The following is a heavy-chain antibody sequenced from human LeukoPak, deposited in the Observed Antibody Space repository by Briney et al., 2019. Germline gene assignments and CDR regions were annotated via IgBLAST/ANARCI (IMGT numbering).Heavy chain of an antibody. D-gene: IGHD3-10*01. CDR3: ARGQYYGSGSYYDY. Sequence: ASVKVSCKASGYTFTSYDINWVRQATGQGLEWMGWMNPNSGNTGYAQKFQGRVTMTRNTSVSTAYMELSSLRSEDTAVYYCARGQYYGSGSYYDYWGQGTLVTVSS. V-gene: IGHV1-8*01. J-gene: IGHJ4*02. CDR1: GYTFTSYD. CDR2: MNPNSGNT.